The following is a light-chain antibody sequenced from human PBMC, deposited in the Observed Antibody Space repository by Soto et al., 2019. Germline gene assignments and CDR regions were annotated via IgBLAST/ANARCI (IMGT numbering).Light chain of an antibody. CDR2: AAS. CDR3: XQXNSXPFT. V-gene: IGKV1-9*01. CDR1: QDITSY. Sequence: IQLTQSPSSLSASVGDRVTITCRASQDITSYLAWYQQKPGKAPKLLIYAASTLQSGVPSRFXXXXXXXXXXXXXXXXQPEDFAXXYCXQXNSXPFTFGPXTKVD. J-gene: IGKJ3*01.